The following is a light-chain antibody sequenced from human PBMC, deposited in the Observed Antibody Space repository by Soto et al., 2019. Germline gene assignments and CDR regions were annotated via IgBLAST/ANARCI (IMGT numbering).Light chain of an antibody. CDR3: CSYAGSYTVV. CDR2: DVT. Sequence: QSVLTQPRSVSGSPGQSVTISCTGTGSDVGGYNYLSWYQQHPGKVPKLLIYDVTKRPSGVPDRFSASKSGNAASLTISGLQAGDEADYYCCSYAGSYTVVFGGGTKLTVL. V-gene: IGLV2-11*01. J-gene: IGLJ2*01. CDR1: GSDVGGYNY.